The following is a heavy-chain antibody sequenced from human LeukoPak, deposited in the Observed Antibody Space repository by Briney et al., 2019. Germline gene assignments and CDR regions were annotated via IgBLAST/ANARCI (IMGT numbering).Heavy chain of an antibody. CDR3: ARDLGSSWVFDY. CDR1: GFTFSSYA. Sequence: GGSLRLSCAASGFTFSSYAMHWVRQAPGKGLEWVAVISYDGSNKYYADSVKGRFTISRDNSKNTLYLQMNSLRAEDTAVYYCARDLGSSWVFDYWGQGTLVTVSS. J-gene: IGHJ4*02. CDR2: ISYDGSNK. V-gene: IGHV3-30-3*01. D-gene: IGHD6-13*01.